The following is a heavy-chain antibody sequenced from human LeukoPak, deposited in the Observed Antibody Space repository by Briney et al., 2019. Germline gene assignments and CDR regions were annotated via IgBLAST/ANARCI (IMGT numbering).Heavy chain of an antibody. D-gene: IGHD6-19*01. CDR2: ITNSGDGT. CDR3: AKVQQWLADIDY. Sequence: PGGSLRLSCAASGFTFSGYAMNWVRQAPGKGLERVSAITNSGDGTYYADSVKGRFTISRDNSKNTLYLQMNSLTAEDTAVYYCAKVQQWLADIDYWGQGTLVTVSS. J-gene: IGHJ4*02. V-gene: IGHV3-23*01. CDR1: GFTFSGYA.